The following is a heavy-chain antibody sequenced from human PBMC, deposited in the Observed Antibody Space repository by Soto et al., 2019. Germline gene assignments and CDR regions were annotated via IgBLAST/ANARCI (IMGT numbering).Heavy chain of an antibody. D-gene: IGHD3-16*01. V-gene: IGHV1-2*02. CDR2: INPNSGGT. CDR1: GYTFTGYY. J-gene: IGHJ6*02. CDR3: ARVYDYALGYYYYYGMDV. Sequence: ASVKVSCKASGYTFTGYYMHWVRQAPGQGLEWMGWINPNSGGTNYAQKFQGRVTMTRDTSISTAYMELSRLRSDDTAVYYCARVYDYALGYYYYYGMDVWGQGTTVTVSS.